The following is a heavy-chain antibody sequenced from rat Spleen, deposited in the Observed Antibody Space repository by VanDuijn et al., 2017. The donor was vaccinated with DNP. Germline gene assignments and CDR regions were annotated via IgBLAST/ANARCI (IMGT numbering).Heavy chain of an antibody. CDR2: ITSSGGST. V-gene: IGHV5-31*01. CDR1: GFTFNNYW. D-gene: IGHD1-11*01. CDR3: AKAGGYSPWYFDY. Sequence: EVQLMESGGDLVQPGRSLKLSCVASGFTFNNYWMTWIRQVPGKGLEWVASITSSGGSTYYRDSVKGRFTISRDNAKSTLYLQMDSLRSEETATYYCAKAGGYSPWYFDYWGQGVMVTVSS. J-gene: IGHJ2*01.